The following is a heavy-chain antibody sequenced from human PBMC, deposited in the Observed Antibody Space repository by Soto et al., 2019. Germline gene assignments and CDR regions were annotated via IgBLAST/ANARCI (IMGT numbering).Heavy chain of an antibody. CDR3: ARFVVIRGYYYGMDV. Sequence: QVQLVQSGAEVKKPGASVKVSCKASGGTFSSYAFSWVRQAPGQGLEWMGGIIPIFGTPNYAQKFQGRVTITADKSTSTAYMELCSLRSVETAVYYGARFVVIRGYYYGMDVWGQGTTVSVSS. CDR1: GGTFSSYA. V-gene: IGHV1-69*06. CDR2: IIPIFGTP. D-gene: IGHD2-15*01. J-gene: IGHJ6*02.